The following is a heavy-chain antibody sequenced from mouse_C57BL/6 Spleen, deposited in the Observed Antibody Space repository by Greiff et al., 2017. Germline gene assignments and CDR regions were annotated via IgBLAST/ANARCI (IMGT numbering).Heavy chain of an antibody. J-gene: IGHJ4*01. V-gene: IGHV1-59*01. CDR2: IDPSDSYT. D-gene: IGHD3-1*01. CDR1: GYTFTSYW. Sequence: QVQLQQPGAELVRPGTSVKLSCKASGYTFTSYWMHWVKQRPGQGLEWIGVIDPSDSYTNYNQKFKGKATLTVDTSSSTAYMQLSSLTSEDSAVYYCARSGPGDYYAMDYWGQGTSVTVSS. CDR3: ARSGPGDYYAMDY.